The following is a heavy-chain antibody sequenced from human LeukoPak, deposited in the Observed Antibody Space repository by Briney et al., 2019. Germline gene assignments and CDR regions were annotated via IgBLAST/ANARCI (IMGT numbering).Heavy chain of an antibody. J-gene: IGHJ4*02. V-gene: IGHV1-69*05. D-gene: IGHD2-15*01. CDR1: GGTFSSYA. CDR2: IIPIFGTA. Sequence: ASVKVSCRASGGTFSSYAISWVRQAPGQGLEWMGGIIPIFGTANYAQKFQGRVTITTDESTSTAYMELSSLRSEDTAVYYCARVSLKGSTEYDYWGQGTLVTVSS. CDR3: ARVSLKGSTEYDY.